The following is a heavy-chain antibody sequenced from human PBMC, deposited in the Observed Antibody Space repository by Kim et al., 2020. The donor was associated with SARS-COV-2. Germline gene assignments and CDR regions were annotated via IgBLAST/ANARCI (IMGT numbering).Heavy chain of an antibody. D-gene: IGHD1-26*01. Sequence: SVKVSCKASGGTFSSYTISWVRQAPGQVLEWMGRIIPILGIANYAQKFQGRVTITADKSTSTAYMELSSLRSEDTAVYYCARDLGSYGYYYYGMDVWGQGTTVTVSS. CDR2: IIPILGIA. J-gene: IGHJ6*02. V-gene: IGHV1-69*04. CDR1: GGTFSSYT. CDR3: ARDLGSYGYYYYGMDV.